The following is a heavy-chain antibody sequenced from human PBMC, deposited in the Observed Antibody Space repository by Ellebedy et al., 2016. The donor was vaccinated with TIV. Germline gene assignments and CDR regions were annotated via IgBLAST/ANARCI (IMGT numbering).Heavy chain of an antibody. J-gene: IGHJ1*01. Sequence: LRLSCAVSGGSISSGGYSWSWIRQPPGKGLEWIGYIYHSGSTYYNPSLKSRVTISVDRSKNQFSLKLSSVTAADTAVYYCAHMGGDYVEHWGQGTLVTVSS. CDR2: IYHSGST. V-gene: IGHV4-30-2*01. CDR3: AHMGGDYVEH. D-gene: IGHD4-17*01. CDR1: GGSISSGGYS.